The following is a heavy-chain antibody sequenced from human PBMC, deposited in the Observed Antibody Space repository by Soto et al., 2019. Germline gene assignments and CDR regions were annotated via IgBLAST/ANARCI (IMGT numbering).Heavy chain of an antibody. CDR1: GFTFSSYA. D-gene: IGHD2-15*01. CDR2: ISGSGGST. CDR3: AKASDDWWAYWYFDL. J-gene: IGHJ2*01. V-gene: IGHV3-23*01. Sequence: GGSLRLSCAASGFTFSSYAMSWVRQAPGKGLEWVSAISGSGGSTYYADSVKGRFTISRDNSKNTLYLQMNSLRAEDTAVYYCAKASDDWWAYWYFDLWGRGTLVTVSS.